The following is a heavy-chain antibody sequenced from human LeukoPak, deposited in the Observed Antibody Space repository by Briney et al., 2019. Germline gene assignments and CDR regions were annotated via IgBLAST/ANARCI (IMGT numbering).Heavy chain of an antibody. CDR2: IYSSGSA. V-gene: IGHV4-59*08. CDR1: GGSINNNF. Sequence: SETLSLTCTVSGGSINNNFWTWIRQPPWKGLEWIGYIYSSGSAKYNPSLKSRVIISGDTSKNQTSLNLTSVTAADTAVYFCARHRDYYDIWGHGTLVSVSS. D-gene: IGHD3-22*01. CDR3: ARHRDYYDI. J-gene: IGHJ4*01.